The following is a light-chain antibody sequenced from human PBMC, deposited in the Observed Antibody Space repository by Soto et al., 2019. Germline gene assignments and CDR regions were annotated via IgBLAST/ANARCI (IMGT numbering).Light chain of an antibody. CDR1: QSVSRSY. J-gene: IGKJ1*01. Sequence: EIVLTRSPGTLSLSPGERATLSCRAGQSVSRSYLAWYQHQPGPAPRLIVYGASSRATGIPARFSGSGSGTEFTLTISRLETEDFAVYYCQQYGSSPPCTFGQGTQLEIK. CDR3: QQYGSSPPCT. V-gene: IGKV3-20*01. CDR2: GAS.